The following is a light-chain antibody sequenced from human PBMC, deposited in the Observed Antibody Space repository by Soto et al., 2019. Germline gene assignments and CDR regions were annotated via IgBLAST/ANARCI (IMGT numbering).Light chain of an antibody. CDR3: QETYHPPLT. J-gene: IGKJ1*01. CDR1: QDINIY. Sequence: DIQVTQSASSLFASIGDRVTITCQATQDINIYLNWYQQKPGKAPNLLIYGASNLESGVPSRFSGSGSGTDFTLTINSLQPEDFAAYYCQETYHPPLTFGQGTKVDIK. V-gene: IGKV1-39*01. CDR2: GAS.